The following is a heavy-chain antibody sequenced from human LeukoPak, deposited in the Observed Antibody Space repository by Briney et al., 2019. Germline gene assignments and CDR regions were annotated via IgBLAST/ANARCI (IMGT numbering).Heavy chain of an antibody. D-gene: IGHD2-2*01. V-gene: IGHV1-24*01. CDR2: FDHAGGEF. J-gene: IGHJ6*03. CDR3: ATGVICATTTCPGYRNYYFFMDV. Sequence: AAVKVSCKVSAFTLSELSMHWVRQAPGEGLERGGGFDHAGGEFIYGQSFRGRVILTEDASTNTAFMEVTSMRPDDTAVYYCATGVICATTTCPGYRNYYFFMDVWGEGTAVTVSS. CDR1: AFTLSELS.